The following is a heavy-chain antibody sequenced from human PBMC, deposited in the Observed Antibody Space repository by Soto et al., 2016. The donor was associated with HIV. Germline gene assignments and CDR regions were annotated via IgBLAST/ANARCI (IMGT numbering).Heavy chain of an antibody. D-gene: IGHD3-10*01. J-gene: IGHJ4*02. Sequence: QLHLQESGPGLVKPSETLSLTCTVSGDSISRYTYYWGWIRQSPGKGLEWIGNIFSSGITYYNPSLKSRVTISIDTSKNHFSLKLSSVTAADTALXYXASSPGWELAESIYRIYHWGQGTLVTVSS. CDR2: IFSSGIT. V-gene: IGHV4-39*02. CDR3: ASSPGWELAESIYRIYH. CDR1: GDSISRYTYY.